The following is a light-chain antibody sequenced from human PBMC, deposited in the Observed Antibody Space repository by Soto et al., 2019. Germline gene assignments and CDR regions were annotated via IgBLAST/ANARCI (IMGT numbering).Light chain of an antibody. V-gene: IGLV4-69*01. CDR2: LNNDGSH. Sequence: QLVLTQSPSASASLGASVKLTCTLSSGHSSYAIAWHQKQPGKGPRYLMDLNNDGSHTKGDGIPDRVSGSSSGADRFLTISSLQSEDEADYYCQTWGTGFQFFGGGTKLTVL. J-gene: IGLJ2*01. CDR1: SGHSSYA. CDR3: QTWGTGFQF.